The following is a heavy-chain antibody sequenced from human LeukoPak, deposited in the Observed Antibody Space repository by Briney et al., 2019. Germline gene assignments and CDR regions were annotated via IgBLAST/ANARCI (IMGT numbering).Heavy chain of an antibody. D-gene: IGHD2-8*01. CDR2: IRYDGSNK. V-gene: IGHV3-30*02. CDR3: AKDGCTNGVCPPHNY. J-gene: IGHJ4*02. CDR1: GFTFSSYA. Sequence: GGSLRLSCAASGFTFSSYAMHWVRQAPGKGLEWVAFIRYDGSNKYYADSVKGRFTISRDNSKNTLYLQMNSLRAEDTAVYYCAKDGCTNGVCPPHNYWGQGTLVTVSS.